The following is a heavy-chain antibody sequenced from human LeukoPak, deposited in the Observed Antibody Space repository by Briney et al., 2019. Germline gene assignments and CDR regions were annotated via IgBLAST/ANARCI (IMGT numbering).Heavy chain of an antibody. D-gene: IGHD4-17*01. CDR3: AKDPNGDYGGAFDS. CDR2: ITGGGIGT. J-gene: IGHJ3*01. V-gene: IGHV3-23*01. Sequence: GGSLRLSCAASGLTFRNYAMTWVRQAPGKGLEWVSSITGGGIGTSYADSVKGRFTVYRDNSKNTLYLQMNSLRAGDTAVYYCAKDPNGDYGGAFDSWGQGTSVTVSS. CDR1: GLTFRNYA.